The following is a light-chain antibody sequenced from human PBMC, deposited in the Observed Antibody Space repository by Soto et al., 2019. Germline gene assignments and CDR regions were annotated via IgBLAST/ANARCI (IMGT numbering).Light chain of an antibody. CDR1: SSDVGGYNY. Sequence: SALTQPASVSGSPGQSITISCTGTSSDVGGYNYVSWYQQHPGKAPKLMIYEVSNRPSGVSNRFSGSKSRNTASLTISGLQAEDEADYYCSSYTSSSPYVFGTGTKGTVL. CDR3: SSYTSSSPYV. J-gene: IGLJ1*01. V-gene: IGLV2-14*01. CDR2: EVS.